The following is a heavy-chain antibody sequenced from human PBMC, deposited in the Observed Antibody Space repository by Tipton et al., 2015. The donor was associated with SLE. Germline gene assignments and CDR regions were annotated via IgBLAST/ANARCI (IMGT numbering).Heavy chain of an antibody. CDR3: ARDPLVNYFAY. CDR2: IYYSGST. Sequence: TLSLTCTVSGGSISSYYWSWIRQPPGKGLEWIGYIYYSGSTNYNPSLKSRVTISVDTSKNQFSLKLSSVTAADTAVYYCARDPLVNYFAYWGQGTLVTVSS. V-gene: IGHV4-59*01. CDR1: GGSISSYY. J-gene: IGHJ4*02. D-gene: IGHD2-21*01.